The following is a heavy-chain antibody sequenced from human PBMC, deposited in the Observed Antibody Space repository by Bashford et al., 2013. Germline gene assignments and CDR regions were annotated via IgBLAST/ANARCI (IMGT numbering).Heavy chain of an antibody. CDR2: ISTYYSNT. D-gene: IGHD5-12*01. CDR3: ARGGYSGYTPSDY. V-gene: IGHV1-18*01. J-gene: IGHJ4*02. Sequence: ASVKVSCKTSGYTFTTYGISWARQAPGQGLEWMGWISTYYSNTNFAQKFQDRVTLTTDTSTSTAYMELRSLRSDDTAVYYCARGGYSGYTPSDYWGQGNPGHRLL. CDR1: GYTFTTYG.